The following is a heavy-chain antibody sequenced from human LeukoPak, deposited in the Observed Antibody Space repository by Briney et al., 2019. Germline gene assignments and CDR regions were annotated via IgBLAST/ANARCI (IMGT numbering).Heavy chain of an antibody. D-gene: IGHD5-24*01. V-gene: IGHV4-39*01. Sequence: SETLSLTCTVSGGSISSSSYYWGWIRQPPGKGLEWIGSIYYSGSTYYNPSLKSRVTISVDTSKNQFSLKLSSVTAADTAVYYCARRLDGPFDYWGQGTLVTVSS. CDR1: GGSISSSSYY. CDR3: ARRLDGPFDY. CDR2: IYYSGST. J-gene: IGHJ4*02.